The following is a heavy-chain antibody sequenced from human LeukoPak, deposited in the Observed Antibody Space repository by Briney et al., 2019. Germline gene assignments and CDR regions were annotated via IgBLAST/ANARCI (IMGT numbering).Heavy chain of an antibody. CDR3: VRITIFVDYFDY. CDR1: GYTCTRYT. D-gene: IGHD3-3*01. J-gene: IGHJ4*02. Sequence: ASVKVSCKASGYTCTRYTISWVRQAPGQGLEWMGWISAHNGNTSYAQKLQGRVTMTTDTSTSTAYMELRSLRSDDTAVYFCVRITIFVDYFDYWGQGTLVTVSS. V-gene: IGHV1-18*01. CDR2: ISAHNGNT.